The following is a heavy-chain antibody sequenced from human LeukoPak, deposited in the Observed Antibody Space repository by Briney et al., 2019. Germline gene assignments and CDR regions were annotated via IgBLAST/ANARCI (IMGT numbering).Heavy chain of an antibody. CDR2: IWSDGSNK. CDR3: AKVKWDLRYFDY. Sequence: GGSLRLSCAASGFSFSGYGMHWVRQAPGKGLEWVTVIWSDGSNKYYADSVKGRFTISRDNSKNTLNLQMNSLRAEDTAVYYCAKVKWDLRYFDYWGQGALVTVSS. J-gene: IGHJ4*02. CDR1: GFSFSGYG. D-gene: IGHD1-26*01. V-gene: IGHV3-33*06.